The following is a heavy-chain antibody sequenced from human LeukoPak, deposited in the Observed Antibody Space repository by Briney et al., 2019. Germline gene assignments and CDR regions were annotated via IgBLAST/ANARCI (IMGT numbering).Heavy chain of an antibody. CDR2: IFSNGNT. J-gene: IGHJ4*02. CDR3: ARVNGSGSPSYY. V-gene: IGHV4-4*07. D-gene: IGHD3-10*01. CDR1: GASISNSL. Sequence: SETLSLPCTLSGASISNSLWSWIRQPAGKGLEWIGRIFSNGNTNYYPSLKSRLTMSIDTSKNQFSLRLSSVTAADTAVYYCARVNGSGSPSYYWGQGMLVTVSS.